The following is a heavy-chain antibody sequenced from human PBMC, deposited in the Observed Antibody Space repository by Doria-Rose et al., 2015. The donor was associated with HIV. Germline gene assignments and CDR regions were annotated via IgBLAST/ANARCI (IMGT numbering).Heavy chain of an antibody. Sequence: QVTLKESGPVLVKPTETLTLTCTVSGVSLSSPGMGVSWIRQPPGKALEWLANIFSDDDRSYKTSLKSRLTIPRRTAKSQVVLTMTDMDPVDTATYYCARIKSSRWYHKYYFDFWGQGTLVIVSA. CDR2: IFSDDDR. J-gene: IGHJ4*02. V-gene: IGHV2-26*01. CDR3: ARIKSSRWYHKYYFDF. CDR1: GVSLSSPGMG. D-gene: IGHD6-13*01.